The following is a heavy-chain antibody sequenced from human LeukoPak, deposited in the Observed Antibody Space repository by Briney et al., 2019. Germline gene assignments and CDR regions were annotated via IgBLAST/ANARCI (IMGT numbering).Heavy chain of an antibody. CDR3: ARDGMDCYDSSGYQNYFDY. J-gene: IGHJ4*02. D-gene: IGHD3-22*01. Sequence: GASVKVSCKASGGTFSSYAISWVRQAPGQGLEWMGGIIPIFGTANYAQKFQGRVTITADESTSTAYMELSSLRSEDTAVYYCARDGMDCYDSSGYQNYFDYWGQGTLVTVSS. CDR1: GGTFSSYA. V-gene: IGHV1-69*13. CDR2: IIPIFGTA.